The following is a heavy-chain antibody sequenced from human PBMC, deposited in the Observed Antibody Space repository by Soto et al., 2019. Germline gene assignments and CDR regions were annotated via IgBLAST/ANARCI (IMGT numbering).Heavy chain of an antibody. CDR1: GFTFRSYS. D-gene: IGHD5-12*01. J-gene: IGHJ6*03. CDR3: ARVLDSGGYEPDYYYYYMDV. V-gene: IGHV3-21*01. Sequence: GGSLRLSCAASGFTFRSYSMNWVRQAPGKGLEWVSSISSSSSYIYYADSVKGRFTISRDNAKNSLYLQMNSLRAEDTAVYYCARVLDSGGYEPDYYYYYMDVWGKGTTVTVSS. CDR2: ISSSSSYI.